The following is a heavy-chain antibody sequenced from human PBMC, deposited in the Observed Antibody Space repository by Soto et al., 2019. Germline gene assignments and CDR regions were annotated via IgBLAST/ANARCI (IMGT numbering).Heavy chain of an antibody. CDR3: AREGYCSSTSCYQPHLYYYYGMDV. J-gene: IGHJ6*02. Sequence: QVQLVQSGAEVKKPGASVKVSCKASGYTFTSYGISWVRQAPGQGLEWMGWISAYNGNTNYAQKLQGRVTMTTDTSTSTAYMELRSLRSDETAVYYCAREGYCSSTSCYQPHLYYYYGMDVWGQGTTVTVSS. CDR2: ISAYNGNT. V-gene: IGHV1-18*01. D-gene: IGHD2-2*01. CDR1: GYTFTSYG.